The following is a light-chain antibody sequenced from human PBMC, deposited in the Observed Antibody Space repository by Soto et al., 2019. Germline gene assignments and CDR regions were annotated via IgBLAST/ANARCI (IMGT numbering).Light chain of an antibody. CDR1: RSNIGSNA. V-gene: IGLV1-44*01. CDR2: NAN. Sequence: QSVLTQPPSASGTPGQRVTISCSGSRSNIGSNAVSWYQQLPGTAPKLLIYNANQRPSGVPGRCSAAKSGTSASLAISGLQSEEEADYYCAAWDDSLNARGVFGGGTQLTVL. CDR3: AAWDDSLNARGV. J-gene: IGLJ3*02.